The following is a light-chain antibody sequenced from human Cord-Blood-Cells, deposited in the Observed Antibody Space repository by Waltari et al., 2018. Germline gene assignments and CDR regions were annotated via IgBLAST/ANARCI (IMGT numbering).Light chain of an antibody. CDR3: QQSYSTPKT. V-gene: IGKV1-39*01. CDR1: QSISSY. Sequence: DIQMTQSPSSLSASVGHRVTITCRSSQSISSYLNWYQQEPGKAPKLLIYAASSLQSGVPSRFRGSGSWTDFTLTISSLQPEDSATYYCQQSYSTPKTFGQGTKVEIK. J-gene: IGKJ1*01. CDR2: AAS.